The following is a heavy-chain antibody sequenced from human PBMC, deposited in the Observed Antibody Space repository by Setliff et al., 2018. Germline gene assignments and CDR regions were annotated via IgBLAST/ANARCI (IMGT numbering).Heavy chain of an antibody. D-gene: IGHD2-2*01. CDR1: GGSISSGGYY. V-gene: IGHV4-31*02. CDR2: IYYSGST. Sequence: SETLSLTCTVSGGSISSGGYYWSWIRQHPGKGLEWIGYIYYSGSTYYNPSLKSRVTTSVDTSKNQFSLKLSSVTAADTAVYYCARVARVVLSRNAFDIWGQGTMVTVSS. CDR3: ARVARVVLSRNAFDI. J-gene: IGHJ3*02.